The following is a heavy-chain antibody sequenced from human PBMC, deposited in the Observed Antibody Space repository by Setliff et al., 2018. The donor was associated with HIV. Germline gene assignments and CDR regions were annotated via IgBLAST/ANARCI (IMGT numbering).Heavy chain of an antibody. D-gene: IGHD4-17*01. CDR3: ARETTVVMGDYVDNYHYSYKDV. V-gene: IGHV1-2*06. Sequence: GASVKVSCKASGYTFTGYYIHWVRQAPGQGLEWMGRIYPNSGGTNFAQKFQGRVTMTRDTSISTAYMELSRLTSDDTAMYYCARETTVVMGDYVDNYHYSYKDVWGKGTTVTVAS. CDR2: IYPNSGGT. J-gene: IGHJ6*03. CDR1: GYTFTGYY.